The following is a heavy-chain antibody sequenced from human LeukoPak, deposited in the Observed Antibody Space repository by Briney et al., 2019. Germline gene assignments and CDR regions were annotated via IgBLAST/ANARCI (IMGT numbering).Heavy chain of an antibody. CDR1: GFTFSSYW. D-gene: IGHD2-2*02. Sequence: PGGSLRLSCAASGFTFSSYWMSWVRQAPGKGLEWVANIKQDGSEKYYVDSVKGRFTISRDNAKNSLYLQMNSLRAEDTAVYYCAKEGGCSSTSCYKGNDYWGQGTLVTVSS. J-gene: IGHJ4*02. V-gene: IGHV3-7*01. CDR3: AKEGGCSSTSCYKGNDY. CDR2: IKQDGSEK.